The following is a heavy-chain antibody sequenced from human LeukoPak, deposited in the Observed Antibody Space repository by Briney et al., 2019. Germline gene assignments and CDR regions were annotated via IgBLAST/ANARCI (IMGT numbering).Heavy chain of an antibody. V-gene: IGHV3-9*01. CDR3: AKDIYNYFDSSGYGY. D-gene: IGHD3-22*01. J-gene: IGHJ4*02. CDR1: GFNFDDYA. CDR2: ISWNSGSI. Sequence: PGRSLRLSCAASGFNFDDYAMHWVRQAPGKGLEWVSGISWNSGSIGYADSVKGRFTISRDSAKNSLYLQMNILRAEDAALYYCAKDIYNYFDSSGYGYWGQGTLVTVSS.